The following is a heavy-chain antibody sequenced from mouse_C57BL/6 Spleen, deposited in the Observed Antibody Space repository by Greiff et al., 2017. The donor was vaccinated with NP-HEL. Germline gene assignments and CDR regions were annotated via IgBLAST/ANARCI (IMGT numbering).Heavy chain of an antibody. CDR1: GYAFSSSW. J-gene: IGHJ4*01. V-gene: IGHV1-82*01. Sequence: VQLQQSGPELVKPGASVKISCKASGYAFSSSWMNWVKQRPGKGLEWIGRIYPGDGDTNYNGKFKGKATLTADKSSSTAYMQLSSLTSEDSAVYFCASGYYGNPYAMDYWGQGTSVTVSS. D-gene: IGHD2-1*01. CDR2: IYPGDGDT. CDR3: ASGYYGNPYAMDY.